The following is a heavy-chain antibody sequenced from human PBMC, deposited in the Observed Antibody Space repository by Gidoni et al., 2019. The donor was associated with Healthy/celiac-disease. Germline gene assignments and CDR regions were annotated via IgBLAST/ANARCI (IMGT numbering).Heavy chain of an antibody. V-gene: IGHV3-15*01. J-gene: IGHJ3*02. CDR3: TTDVASGYSSSWYAEDAFDT. CDR2: IKSKTDGGKT. D-gene: IGHD6-13*01. Sequence: EVQLVESGGGLVKPGGSLRLSCAASGFTFINAWMSWVRQAPGKGLEWVGRIKSKTDGGKTDYAAPVKGRFTISRDDSKNTLYLQMNSLKTEDTAVYYCTTDVASGYSSSWYAEDAFDTWGQGTMVTVSS. CDR1: GFTFINAW.